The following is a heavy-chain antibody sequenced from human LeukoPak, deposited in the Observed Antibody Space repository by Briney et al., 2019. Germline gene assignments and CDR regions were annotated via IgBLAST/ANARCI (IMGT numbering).Heavy chain of an antibody. D-gene: IGHD5-24*01. Sequence: SETLSLTCAVHGGSFSGYYWSWIRQPPGKGLEWIGEINHSGSTNYNPSLKSRVTISVDTSKNQFSLKLSSVTAADTAVYYCARRDRWLQFRAYFDYWGQGTLVTVSS. V-gene: IGHV4-34*01. CDR2: INHSGST. J-gene: IGHJ4*02. CDR3: ARRDRWLQFRAYFDY. CDR1: GGSFSGYY.